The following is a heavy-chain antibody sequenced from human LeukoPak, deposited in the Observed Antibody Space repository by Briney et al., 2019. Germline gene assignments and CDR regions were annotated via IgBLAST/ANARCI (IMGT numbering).Heavy chain of an antibody. CDR1: GFTFSSYS. D-gene: IGHD3-10*01. V-gene: IGHV3-53*01. CDR2: IYSGGST. J-gene: IGHJ4*02. Sequence: GGSLRLSCTASGFTFSSYSMNWVRQAPGKGLEWVSVIYSGGSTYYADSVKGRFIISRDNSKTTLYLQMNSLRAEDTAVYYCARGYDYGSGSSYDYWGQGTLVTVSS. CDR3: ARGYDYGSGSSYDY.